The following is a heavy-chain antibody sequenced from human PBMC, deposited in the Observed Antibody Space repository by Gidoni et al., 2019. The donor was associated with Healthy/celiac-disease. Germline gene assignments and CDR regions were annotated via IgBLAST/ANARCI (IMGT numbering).Heavy chain of an antibody. J-gene: IGHJ5*02. CDR3: ARGKGAARIRWFDP. D-gene: IGHD6-6*01. V-gene: IGHV4-34*01. CDR2: INHSGST. Sequence: QVQLQQWGAGLLKPSETLSLTCAVYGWSFSGYYWSWIRQPPGKGLEWIGEINHSGSTNYNPSLKSRVTISVDTSKNQFSLKLSSVTAADTAVYYCARGKGAARIRWFDPWGQGTLVTVSS. CDR1: GWSFSGYY.